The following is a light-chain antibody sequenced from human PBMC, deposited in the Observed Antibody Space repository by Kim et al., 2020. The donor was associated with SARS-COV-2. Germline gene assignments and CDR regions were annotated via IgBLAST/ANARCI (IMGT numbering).Light chain of an antibody. CDR3: QAWDNITVV. CDR1: KLEDKY. Sequence: SYELTQPPSVSVSPGQTATITCSGNKLEDKYTCWYQQKPGQSPVLVIYQDTKRPSGIPERFSGSKSGNTATLTISGTQAMDEADYYCQAWDNITVVFGGGTQLTVL. V-gene: IGLV3-1*01. CDR2: QDT. J-gene: IGLJ2*01.